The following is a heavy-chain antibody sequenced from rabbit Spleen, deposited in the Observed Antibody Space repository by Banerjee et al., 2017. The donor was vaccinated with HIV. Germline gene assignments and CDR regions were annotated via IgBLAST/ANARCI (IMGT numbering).Heavy chain of an antibody. CDR3: ARDGAGGSYFAL. D-gene: IGHD8-1*01. V-gene: IGHV1S40*01. Sequence: QSLEESGGDLVQPGASLTLTCTASGFSFSSSYYMCWVRQAPGQGLEWIACIFGGSSGDTSHASWAKGRFTISKTSSTTVTLQMTSLTAADTATYFCARDGAGGSYFALWGQGTLVTVS. J-gene: IGHJ4*01. CDR2: IFGGSSGDT. CDR1: GFSFSSSYY.